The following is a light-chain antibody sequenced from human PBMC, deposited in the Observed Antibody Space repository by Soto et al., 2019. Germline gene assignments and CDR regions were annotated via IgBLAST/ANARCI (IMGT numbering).Light chain of an antibody. Sequence: NFMLTQPHSVSESPGKTVTISCTRSSGSIASNYVQWYQQRPGSAPTTVMYEDKQRPSGVPDRFSGSIDSSSNSASLTIFGLKTEDEADYYCQSYDSSNHVVFGGGTQLTV. J-gene: IGLJ2*01. CDR1: SGSIASNY. CDR3: QSYDSSNHVV. CDR2: EDK. V-gene: IGLV6-57*04.